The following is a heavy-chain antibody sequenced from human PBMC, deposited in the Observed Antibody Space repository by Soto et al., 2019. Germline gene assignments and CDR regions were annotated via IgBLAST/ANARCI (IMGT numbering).Heavy chain of an antibody. CDR2: INSDESTI. CDR1: GFTFSNYW. D-gene: IGHD6-19*01. J-gene: IGHJ4*02. V-gene: IGHV3-74*01. Sequence: PGGFLRLSCAASGFTFSNYWMHWVRQAPGKGLVWVSRINSDESTISYADSVKGRFTISRDNAKNTLHLQMNSLRAEDTAVYYCARDPYPRIPVAGRMGDYWGQGILVTVSS. CDR3: ARDPYPRIPVAGRMGDY.